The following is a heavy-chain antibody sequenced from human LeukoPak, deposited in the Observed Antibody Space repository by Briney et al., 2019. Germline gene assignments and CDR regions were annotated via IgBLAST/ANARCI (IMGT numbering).Heavy chain of an antibody. CDR3: ATDARGSTTYYYYGMDV. V-gene: IGHV1-24*01. D-gene: IGHD1-26*01. CDR1: GYTLTELS. CDR2: FDPEDGET. Sequence: ASVTVSCKVSGYTLTELSMHWVRQAPGKGLEWMGGFDPEDGETIYAQKFQGRVTMTEDTSTDTAYMELSSLRSEDTAVYYCATDARGSTTYYYYGMDVWGQGTTVTVSS. J-gene: IGHJ6*02.